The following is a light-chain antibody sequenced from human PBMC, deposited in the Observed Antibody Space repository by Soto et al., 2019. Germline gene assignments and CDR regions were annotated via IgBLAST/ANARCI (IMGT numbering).Light chain of an antibody. CDR3: QSYDSSTPVV. V-gene: IGLV6-57*01. CDR1: SGSIASNY. J-gene: IGLJ7*01. CDR2: EDN. Sequence: NFMLTQPHSVSESPGKTVTISCTRSSGSIASNYVQWYQQRPGSSPTAVIYEDNQRPSGVPDRFSGSIDSSSNSASPTISGLKTEVEADYYCQSYDSSTPVVFGGGTQLTVL.